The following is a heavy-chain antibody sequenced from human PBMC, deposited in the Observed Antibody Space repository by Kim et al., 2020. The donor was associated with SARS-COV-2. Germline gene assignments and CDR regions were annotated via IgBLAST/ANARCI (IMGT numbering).Heavy chain of an antibody. Sequence: SETLSLTCAVSGVSVFTTHYYWSWIRQPPGKGLEWIGYIYYNGDTYYNPSLERRLSIALDTSKNQFSLKLTSVTAPDTAVYYCASRYRPYGDSLDAFHIWGHGTLVTVSS. J-gene: IGHJ3*02. CDR2: IYYNGDT. CDR1: GVSVFTTHYY. D-gene: IGHD4-17*01. V-gene: IGHV4-30-4*01. CDR3: ASRYRPYGDSLDAFHI.